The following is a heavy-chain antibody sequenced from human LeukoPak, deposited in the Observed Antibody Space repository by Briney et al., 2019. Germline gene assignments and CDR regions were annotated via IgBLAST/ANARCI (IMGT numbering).Heavy chain of an antibody. CDR1: GYTFTSYD. J-gene: IGHJ4*02. Sequence: ASVKVSCKASGYTFTSYDINWVRRATGQGLEWMGWMNPNSGNTGYAQKFQGRVTMTRNTSISTAYMELSSLRSEDTAVYYCAREFSDQQDFDYWGQGTLVTVSS. CDR2: MNPNSGNT. D-gene: IGHD6-13*01. V-gene: IGHV1-8*01. CDR3: AREFSDQQDFDY.